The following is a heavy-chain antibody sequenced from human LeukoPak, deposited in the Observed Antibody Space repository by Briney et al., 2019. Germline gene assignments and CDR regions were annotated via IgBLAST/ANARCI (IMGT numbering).Heavy chain of an antibody. J-gene: IGHJ3*02. V-gene: IGHV3-53*01. D-gene: IGHD3-10*01. CDR3: ARKRSLTDRSPDDAFDI. Sequence: GGSLRLSCAASVLTVSSTYMSCVRQALGEGLEWVSVIYSGGSTYYADSAKGRVTISRDDSKNTTYLQMNSLRAEDTTVYGCARKRSLTDRSPDDAFDIWGQGTMVSVSS. CDR2: IYSGGST. CDR1: VLTVSSTY.